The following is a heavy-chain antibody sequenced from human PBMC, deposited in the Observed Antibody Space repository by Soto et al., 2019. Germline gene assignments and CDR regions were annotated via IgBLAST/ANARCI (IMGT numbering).Heavy chain of an antibody. CDR1: GYSFTSYW. CDR3: ATLTPTAPWKTLTTPDNWFDP. Sequence: TCTVSGYSFTSYWIGWVRQMPGKGLEWMGIIYPGDSDTRYSPSFQGQVTISADKSISTAYLQWSSLKASDTAMYYCATLTPTAPWKTLTTPDNWFDPWGKEPLVTVSS. D-gene: IGHD4-4*01. CDR2: IYPGDSDT. J-gene: IGHJ5*02. V-gene: IGHV5-51*01.